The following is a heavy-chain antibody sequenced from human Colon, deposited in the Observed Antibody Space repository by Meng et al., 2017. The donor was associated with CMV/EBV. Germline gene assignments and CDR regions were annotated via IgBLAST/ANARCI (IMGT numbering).Heavy chain of an antibody. CDR3: ARGGDSGSYGGELDY. Sequence: KISCAASGFTFSSYAISWVRQAPGQGLEWMGGIIPIFGTANYAQKFQGRVTITTDESTSTAYMELSSLRSEDTAVYYCARGGDSGSYGGELDYWGQGTLVTVSS. CDR2: IIPIFGTA. CDR1: GFTFSSYA. D-gene: IGHD5-18*01. V-gene: IGHV1-69*05. J-gene: IGHJ4*02.